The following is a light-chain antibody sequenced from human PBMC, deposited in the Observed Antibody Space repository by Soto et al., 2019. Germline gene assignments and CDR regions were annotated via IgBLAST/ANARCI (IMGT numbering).Light chain of an antibody. CDR1: QSVSSN. CDR3: HQYNNWPPYT. V-gene: IGKV3-15*01. Sequence: EIVMTQSPATLSVSPGERVTLSCRASQSVSSNLAWYQQKPGLAPRLLIYGVSTSATGIPARFSGSGSRPEFSLTISSLQSEDFAMYYCHQYNNWPPYTFGQGTKLDIK. CDR2: GVS. J-gene: IGKJ2*01.